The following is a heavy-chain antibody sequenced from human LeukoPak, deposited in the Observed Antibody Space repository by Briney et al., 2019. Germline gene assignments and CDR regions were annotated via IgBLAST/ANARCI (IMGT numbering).Heavy chain of an antibody. CDR2: IYYSGST. V-gene: IGHV4-39*01. D-gene: IGHD3-22*01. Sequence: SETLSLTXTVSGGSISSSSYYWGWIRQPPGKGLEWIGSIYYSGSTYYNPSLKSRVTISVDTSKNQFSLKLSSVTAADTAVYYCARHPYDSSGYYFGYYYMDVWGKGTTVTVSS. CDR1: GGSISSSSYY. J-gene: IGHJ6*03. CDR3: ARHPYDSSGYYFGYYYMDV.